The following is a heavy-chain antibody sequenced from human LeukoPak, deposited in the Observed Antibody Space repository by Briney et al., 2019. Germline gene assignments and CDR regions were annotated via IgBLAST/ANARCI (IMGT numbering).Heavy chain of an antibody. CDR3: ARGKSKGYCSSTSCYWFDP. CDR1: GYTFSGYY. Sequence: GASVKVSCKASGYTFSGYYIFWVRRAPGQGLEWMGWINPNSGGTNYAPEFQGRLTMTRNTSISTAYMELSSLRSEDTAVYYCARGKSKGYCSSTSCYWFDPWGQGTLVTVSS. CDR2: INPNSGGT. V-gene: IGHV1-2*02. D-gene: IGHD2-2*01. J-gene: IGHJ5*02.